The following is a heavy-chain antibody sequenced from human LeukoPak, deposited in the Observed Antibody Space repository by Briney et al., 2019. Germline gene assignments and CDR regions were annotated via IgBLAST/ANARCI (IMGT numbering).Heavy chain of an antibody. CDR2: IFHSGRT. D-gene: IGHD3-22*01. V-gene: IGHV4-39*01. J-gene: IGHJ4*02. CDR1: GGSIRDNNYY. Sequence: SETPSLTCTVSGGSIRDNNYYWGWIRQPPGKGLEWIGGIFHSGRTFYNPSLRSRVSMSVDTSKKQIALTVSSVTAADTAVYYCVRPGDSSGYYYGFEYWGQGTLVTVSS. CDR3: VRPGDSSGYYYGFEY.